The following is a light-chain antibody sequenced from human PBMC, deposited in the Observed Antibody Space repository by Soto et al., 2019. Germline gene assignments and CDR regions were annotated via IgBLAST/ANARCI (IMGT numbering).Light chain of an antibody. CDR1: SGNSSYA. V-gene: IGLV4-69*01. Sequence: QSVLTQSPSASASLGASVKLTCTLSSGNSSYAIAWHQQQPEKGPRYLMKLNSDGSHSKGDVIPDRFSGSSSGAERYLTISSLQSEDEADYYCQTWGTGIRVFGGGTKLTVL. CDR3: QTWGTGIRV. CDR2: LNSDGSH. J-gene: IGLJ3*02.